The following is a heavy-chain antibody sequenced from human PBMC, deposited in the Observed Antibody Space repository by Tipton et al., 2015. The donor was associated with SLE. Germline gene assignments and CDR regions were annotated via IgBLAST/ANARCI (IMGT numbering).Heavy chain of an antibody. J-gene: IGHJ2*01. CDR1: GFSISSGYY. CDR3: ARDRSGGWYFDL. CDR2: IYRSGST. D-gene: IGHD3-16*01. Sequence: TLSLTCTVSGFSISSGYYWGWMRQSPGKGLEWIGSIYRSGSTYYTPSLRSRVTISLDTSMNQFSLDLSSVTAADTAVYYCARDRSGGWYFDLWGRGTLVTVSS. V-gene: IGHV4-38-2*02.